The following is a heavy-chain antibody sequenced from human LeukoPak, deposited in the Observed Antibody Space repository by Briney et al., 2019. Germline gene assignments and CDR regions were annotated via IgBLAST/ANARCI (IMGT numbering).Heavy chain of an antibody. CDR3: ASDSSALYYFDY. CDR1: GFTFSSYA. Sequence: GGSLRLSCAASGFTFSSYAMSWVRQAPGKGLEWVSAISGSGGSTYYADSVKGRFTISRDNSKNTLYLQMNSLRAEDTAVYYCASDSSALYYFDYWGQGTLVTVSS. CDR2: ISGSGGST. J-gene: IGHJ4*02. V-gene: IGHV3-23*01. D-gene: IGHD6-19*01.